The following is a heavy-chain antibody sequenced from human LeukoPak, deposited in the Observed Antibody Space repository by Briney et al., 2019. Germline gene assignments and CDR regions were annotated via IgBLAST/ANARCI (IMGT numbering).Heavy chain of an antibody. J-gene: IGHJ4*02. Sequence: ASVKVSCKASGYTFTSYGISWVRQAPGQGLEWMGWISAYNGNTNYAQKLQGRVTMTTDTSTSTAYMELRSLRSDDTAVYYCARLGYCSSTSCYRGGRDFDYWGQGTLVTVSS. D-gene: IGHD2-2*01. CDR2: ISAYNGNT. CDR1: GYTFTSYG. CDR3: ARLGYCSSTSCYRGGRDFDY. V-gene: IGHV1-18*01.